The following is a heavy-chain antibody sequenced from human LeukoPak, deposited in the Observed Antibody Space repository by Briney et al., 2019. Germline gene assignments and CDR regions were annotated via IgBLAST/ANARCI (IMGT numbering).Heavy chain of an antibody. CDR1: GFTFSSYG. CDR2: IRYDGSNK. J-gene: IGHJ4*02. V-gene: IGHV3-30*02. D-gene: IGHD6-13*01. Sequence: GGSLRLSCAASGFTFSSYGMHWVRQASGKGLEWVAFIRYDGSNKYYADSVKGRFTISRDNSKNTLYLQMNSLRAEDTAVYYCAKDQQQLVSENYYFDYWGQGTLVTVSS. CDR3: AKDQQQLVSENYYFDY.